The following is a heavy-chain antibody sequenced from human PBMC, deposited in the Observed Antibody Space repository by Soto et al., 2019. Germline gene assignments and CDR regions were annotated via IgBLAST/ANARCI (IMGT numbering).Heavy chain of an antibody. J-gene: IGHJ4*02. D-gene: IGHD6-19*01. CDR1: GDSVTSNVW. CDR3: ARDAAVPGESDRFDY. CDR2: AYHNGLT. Sequence: SETLSLTCAVSGDSVTSNVWWSWVRQPPGKGLEWIGEAYHNGLTDYNPSLKSRVTMSVDTSKNEFSLKLTSLTAADTAIYYCARDAAVPGESDRFDYWGQGTLVTV. V-gene: IGHV4-4*02.